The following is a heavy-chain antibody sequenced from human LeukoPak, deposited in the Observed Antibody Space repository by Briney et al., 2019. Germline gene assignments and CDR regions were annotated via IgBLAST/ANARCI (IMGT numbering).Heavy chain of an antibody. Sequence: SGTLSLTCGVSGGSISTTNWWAWVRQPPGEGLEWIGEVHLSGRTHYNPSLESRVTMSVDMSENHISLRLTSVTAADTAVYYCAREGGPYRPLDYSGQGTLVTVSS. CDR1: GGSISTTNW. V-gene: IGHV4-4*02. CDR2: VHLSGRT. CDR3: AREGGPYRPLDY. J-gene: IGHJ4*02.